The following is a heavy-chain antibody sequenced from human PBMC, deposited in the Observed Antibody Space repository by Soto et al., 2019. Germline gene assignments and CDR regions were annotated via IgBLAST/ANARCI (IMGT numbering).Heavy chain of an antibody. CDR3: ARWGTTGGLDV. CDR1: GFTFRSYV. V-gene: IGHV3-30*19. CDR2: TSYDGSDK. Sequence: QVQLVESGGGVVQSGTSLRVSCVGSGFTFRSYVIHWVRQAPGKGLEWVALTSYDGSDKYYGDSVRGRFTISRDNSRNTVDLQMDSLRLEDTALYSCARWGTTGGLDVWGQGTLVSVSS. D-gene: IGHD3-16*01. J-gene: IGHJ1*01.